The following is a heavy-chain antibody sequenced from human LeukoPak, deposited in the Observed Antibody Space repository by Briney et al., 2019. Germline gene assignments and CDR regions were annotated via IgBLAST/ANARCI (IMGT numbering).Heavy chain of an antibody. CDR3: AKDGGYYYDSSGYLDY. D-gene: IGHD3-22*01. Sequence: PGGSLRLSCAASGFTVSSNDMSWVRQAPGKGLECISVIYSGGSTDYADSVKGRLTISRDNSKNTLYLQMNSLRAEDTAVYYCAKDGGYYYDSSGYLDYWGQGTLVTVSS. V-gene: IGHV3-53*01. J-gene: IGHJ4*02. CDR2: IYSGGST. CDR1: GFTVSSND.